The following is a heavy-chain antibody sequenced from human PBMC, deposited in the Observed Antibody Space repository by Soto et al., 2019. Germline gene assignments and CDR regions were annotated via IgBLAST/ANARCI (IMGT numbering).Heavy chain of an antibody. CDR1: GYSFAGYW. Sequence: PKLSCKGSGYSFAGYWITWVRQKPGKGLEWMGRIDPSDSQTYYSPSFRGHVTISVTKSITTVFLQWSSLRASDTAMYYCARQIYDSDTGPNFQYYFDSWGQGTPVTVSS. CDR2: IDPSDSQT. D-gene: IGHD3-22*01. J-gene: IGHJ4*02. V-gene: IGHV5-10-1*01. CDR3: ARQIYDSDTGPNFQYYFDS.